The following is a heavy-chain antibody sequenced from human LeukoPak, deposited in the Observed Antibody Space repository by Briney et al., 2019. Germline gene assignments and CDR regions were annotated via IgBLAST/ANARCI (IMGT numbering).Heavy chain of an antibody. J-gene: IGHJ4*02. CDR3: VRSGSYSLNS. CDR1: GDSMSSGIYY. CDR2: IYYSGST. Sequence: PSETLSLTCNVSGDSMSSGIYYWGWIRQPPGKGLEWIGSIYYSGSTYYNPSLKSRVTISVDTSKNQFSLKLSSVTAADTAVYYCVRSGSYSLNSWGQGTLVTVSS. V-gene: IGHV4-39*07. D-gene: IGHD5-12*01.